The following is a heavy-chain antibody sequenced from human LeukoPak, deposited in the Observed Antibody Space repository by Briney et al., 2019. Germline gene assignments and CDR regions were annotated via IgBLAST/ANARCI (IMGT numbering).Heavy chain of an antibody. D-gene: IGHD4-23*01. J-gene: IGHJ4*02. CDR3: ARGRGYGGNSGFAF. CDR2: INPSGGST. Sequence: ASVTVSCKSSGYTFTNYYIHWVRQAPGQGLEWMGIINPSGGSTNYAQKFQGRVTMTRDTSTSTVFIEVTSLRSEDTAVYYCARGRGYGGNSGFAFWGQGTLVTVSS. V-gene: IGHV1-46*01. CDR1: GYTFTNYY.